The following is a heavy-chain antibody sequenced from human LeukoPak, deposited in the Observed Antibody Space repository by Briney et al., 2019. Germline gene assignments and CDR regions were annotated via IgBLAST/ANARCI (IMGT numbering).Heavy chain of an antibody. V-gene: IGHV3-49*04. CDR1: GFTFGDYA. Sequence: GGSLRLSCTASGFTFGDYAMSWVRQAPGKGLEWVGFIRSKAYGGTTEYAASVKGRFTISRDDSKSIAYLQMNSLKTEDTAVYYCTRDLFDMGSGYEIVDYWGQGTLVTVSS. CDR2: IRSKAYGGTT. D-gene: IGHD5-12*01. J-gene: IGHJ4*02. CDR3: TRDLFDMGSGYEIVDY.